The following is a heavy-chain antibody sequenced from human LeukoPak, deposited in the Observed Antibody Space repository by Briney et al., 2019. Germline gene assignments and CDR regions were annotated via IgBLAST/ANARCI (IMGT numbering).Heavy chain of an antibody. V-gene: IGHV1-8*01. CDR1: GYTFTSYD. D-gene: IGHD6-13*01. Sequence: GASVKVSCKASGYTFTSYDINWVRQATGRGLEWMGWMNPNSGNTGYAQKFQGRVTMTRNTSISTAYMELSSLRSEDTAVYYCARARARIAAAGTNWSDPWGQGTLVTVSS. CDR2: MNPNSGNT. J-gene: IGHJ5*02. CDR3: ARARARIAAAGTNWSDP.